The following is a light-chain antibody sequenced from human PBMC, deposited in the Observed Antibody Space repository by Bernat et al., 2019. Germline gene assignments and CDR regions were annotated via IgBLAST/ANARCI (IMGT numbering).Light chain of an antibody. CDR2: GAS. J-gene: IGKJ2*01. V-gene: IGKV3D-15*01. CDR3: QQYNNWNN. CDR1: QTVNNY. Sequence: SLSPGERATLSCRASQTVNNYLAWYQQKPEQAPRLLIYGASSRATGIPDRFSGSGSGTDFTLTISSLEPEDVGVYYCQQYNNWNNFGQGTKGEIK.